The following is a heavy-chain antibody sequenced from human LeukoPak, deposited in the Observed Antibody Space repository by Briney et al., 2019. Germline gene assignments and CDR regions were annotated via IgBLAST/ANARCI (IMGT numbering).Heavy chain of an antibody. CDR2: ICYDESEK. V-gene: IGHV3-33*01. CDR1: GFTFSSCG. Sequence: GGSLRLSCAASGFTFSSCGMHWVRQAPGKGLEWVAIICYDESEKYYADSVKGRFTISRDNSKDILYLQMNSLRAEDTAVYYCATSARKLTTWYYGMDVWGQGTTVTVSS. CDR3: ATSARKLTTWYYGMDV. D-gene: IGHD1-14*01. J-gene: IGHJ6*02.